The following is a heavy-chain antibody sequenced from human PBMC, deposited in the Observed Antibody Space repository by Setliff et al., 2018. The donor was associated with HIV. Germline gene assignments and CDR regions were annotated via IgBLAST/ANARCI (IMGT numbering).Heavy chain of an antibody. D-gene: IGHD3-22*01. Sequence: SETLSLTCTVSGGSISSYYWSWIRQPPGEGLEWIGYIFYSGSTNYNPSLKSRVTISLDTSKNQFSLKLTSVTAADTAVYYCARGGGFWYYDSSGYGGRLYYYYGMDVWGQGTTVTVSS. CDR3: ARGGGFWYYDSSGYGGRLYYYYGMDV. CDR1: GGSISSYY. CDR2: IFYSGST. J-gene: IGHJ6*02. V-gene: IGHV4-59*01.